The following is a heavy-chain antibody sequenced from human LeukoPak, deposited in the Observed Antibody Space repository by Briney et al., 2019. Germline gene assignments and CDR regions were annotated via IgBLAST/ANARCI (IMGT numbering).Heavy chain of an antibody. V-gene: IGHV3-21*01. CDR2: ISTSSIYI. D-gene: IGHD5-24*01. Sequence: PGGSLRLSCAASGFTFSSYSMNWVRQAPGKGLEWVSSISTSSIYIYYADSVKGRFTISRDNAKNSLYLQMNSLRAEDTAVYYCARGRDGYTLIDAFDIWGQGTMVTVSS. CDR3: ARGRDGYTLIDAFDI. J-gene: IGHJ3*02. CDR1: GFTFSSYS.